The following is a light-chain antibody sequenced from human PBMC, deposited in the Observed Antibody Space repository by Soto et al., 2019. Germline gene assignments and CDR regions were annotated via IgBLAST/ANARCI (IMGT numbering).Light chain of an antibody. CDR1: QSVSSSY. V-gene: IGKV3-20*01. CDR3: QQYGSSPPRGYT. J-gene: IGKJ2*01. CDR2: GAS. Sequence: EIVLTQSPGTLSLSPGERATLSCRASQSVSSSYLAWYLQKPGQAPRLLIYGASSRATGIPDRFSGSGSGTDFTLTISRLEREDVAVYYCQQYGSSPPRGYTCGQGTKLEI.